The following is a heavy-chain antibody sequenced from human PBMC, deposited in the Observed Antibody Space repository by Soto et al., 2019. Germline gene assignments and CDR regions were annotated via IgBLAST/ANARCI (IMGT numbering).Heavy chain of an antibody. J-gene: IGHJ3*02. CDR2: ISGSGGST. CDR1: AVPCSSNA. V-gene: IGHV3-23*01. CDR3: AKENYYDSSGYHDAFDI. D-gene: IGHD3-22*01. Sequence: GGCLSVACEASAVPCSSNAMRWVRQAPGKWVEWVSAISGSGGSTYYEDSVKGRFTISRDNSKNTLYLQMKSLRAEDTAVYYCAKENYYDSSGYHDAFDIWGQGTMVTVSS.